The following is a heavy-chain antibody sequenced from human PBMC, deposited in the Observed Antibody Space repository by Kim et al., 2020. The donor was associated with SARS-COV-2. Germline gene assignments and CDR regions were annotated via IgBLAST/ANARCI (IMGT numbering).Heavy chain of an antibody. J-gene: IGHJ4*02. CDR3: AYLSGTYQWFFDY. CDR1: GFIFSTYT. D-gene: IGHD1-26*01. V-gene: IGHV3-23*01. CDR2: ISDSGDST. Sequence: GGSLRLSCAASGFIFSTYTMSWVRQAPGKGLERVSSISDSGDSTYYADSVKGRFTIPRDNSKNTLYLQMNSPRAEETAINYCAYLSGTYQWFFDYWGQGT.